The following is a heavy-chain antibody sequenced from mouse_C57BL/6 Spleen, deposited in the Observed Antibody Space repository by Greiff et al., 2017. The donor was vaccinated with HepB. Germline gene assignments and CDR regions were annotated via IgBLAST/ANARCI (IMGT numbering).Heavy chain of an antibody. CDR1: GYTFTGYW. CDR2: ILPGSGST. D-gene: IGHD1-1*01. V-gene: IGHV1-9*01. CDR3: ARGDFITTVVATNYFDY. J-gene: IGHJ2*01. Sequence: VQLQQSGAELMKPGASVKLSCKATGYTFTGYWIEWVKQRPGHGLEWIGEILPGSGSTNYNEKFKGKATFTADTSSKTAYMQLSSLTTEDSAIYYCARGDFITTVVATNYFDYWGQGTTLTVSS.